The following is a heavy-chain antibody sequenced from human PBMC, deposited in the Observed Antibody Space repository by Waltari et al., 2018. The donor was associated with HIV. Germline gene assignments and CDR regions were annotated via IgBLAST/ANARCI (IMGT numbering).Heavy chain of an antibody. CDR2: ISSSGNFK. J-gene: IGHJ5*02. Sequence: EVPLLESGGGLVKPGAYLRLSVAASGFIFNTYSLTRVREASGEGPEWVSSISSSGNFKHYADSVKGRFTISRDNAENSLYLQMNGLRAEDTAIYYCARDSRGSTWSLNWFDPWGQGTLVTVSS. V-gene: IGHV3-21*02. CDR3: ARDSRGSTWSLNWFDP. CDR1: GFIFNTYS. D-gene: IGHD6-6*01.